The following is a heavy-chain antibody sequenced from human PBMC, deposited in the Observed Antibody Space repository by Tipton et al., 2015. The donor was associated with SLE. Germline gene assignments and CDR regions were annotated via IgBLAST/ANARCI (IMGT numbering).Heavy chain of an antibody. CDR2: ISSTSSYM. V-gene: IGHV3-21*03. D-gene: IGHD2-21*01. CDR1: GFTFSTYS. CDR3: ARDRSHIGWFDP. J-gene: IGHJ5*02. Sequence: GSLRLSCAASGFTFSTYSMNWVRQAPGKGLEWVSSISSTSSYMYYADSVKGRFTISRDNAKNSLYLQMNSLRAEDTALYYCARDRSHIGWFDPWGQGTLVTVSS.